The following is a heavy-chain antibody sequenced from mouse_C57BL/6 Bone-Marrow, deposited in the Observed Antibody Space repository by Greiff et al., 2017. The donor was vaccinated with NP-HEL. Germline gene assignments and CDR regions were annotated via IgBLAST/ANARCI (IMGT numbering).Heavy chain of an antibody. D-gene: IGHD2-4*01. CDR2: ISIVSITI. CDR3: ARPGYDYGVAY. J-gene: IGHJ3*01. CDR1: GFTFSDYG. Sequence: EVHLVESGGGLVKPGGSLKLSCAASGFTFSDYGMHWVRQAPEKGLEWVAYISIVSITIYYSYTVNCRFTISRDNAKNTLFLQMTSLRSEDTAMYYCARPGYDYGVAYWGQGTLVTVSA. V-gene: IGHV5-17*01.